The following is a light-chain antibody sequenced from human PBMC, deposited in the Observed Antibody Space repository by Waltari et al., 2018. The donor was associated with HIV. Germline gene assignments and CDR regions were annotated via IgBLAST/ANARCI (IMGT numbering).Light chain of an antibody. CDR1: SSDVEGYNF. J-gene: IGLJ1*01. CDR2: DVS. CDR3: SSDTRGSTYV. V-gene: IGLV2-14*03. Sequence: QSALTQPASVSGSPGQSMTISCTGTSSDVEGYNFVSWYHQHPGRAPKLVISDVSTGPQGLSNCCFRPKYGNTGHLTSAGLRNEDEADYLCSSDTRGSTYVFGAGTTVTVL.